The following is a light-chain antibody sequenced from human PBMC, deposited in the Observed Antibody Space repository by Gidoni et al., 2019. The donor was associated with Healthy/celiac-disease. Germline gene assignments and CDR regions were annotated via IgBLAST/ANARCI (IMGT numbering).Light chain of an antibody. J-gene: IGKJ2*01. CDR1: QSISSW. CDR3: QQYNSYSMYT. CDR2: EAS. V-gene: IGKV1-5*03. Sequence: DIPLTPSPSTLSASVGDRVTITCRASQSISSWLAWYQQKPGKAPKLLIYEASSVESGVPSRFSGSGSGTEFTLTISSLQPDDFATYYCQQYNSYSMYTFGQXTKLEIK.